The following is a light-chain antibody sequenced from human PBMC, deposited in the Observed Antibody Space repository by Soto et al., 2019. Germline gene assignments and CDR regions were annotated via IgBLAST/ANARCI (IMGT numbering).Light chain of an antibody. CDR2: SNN. CDR1: SSNIGSNT. J-gene: IGLJ1*01. CDR3: AAWDDSLNGDV. Sequence: QSVLTQPPSASGTPGQRVTISCSGSSSNIGSNTVNWYQQLPGTAPKLLIYSNNQRPSGVPDRFSGSKSGTSASLAISGLQSEDEADYYCAAWDDSLNGDVFGTGTKLTGL. V-gene: IGLV1-44*01.